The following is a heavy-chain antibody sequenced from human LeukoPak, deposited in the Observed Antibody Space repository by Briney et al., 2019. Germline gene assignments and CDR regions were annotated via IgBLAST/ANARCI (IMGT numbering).Heavy chain of an antibody. CDR1: GGSISSYY. V-gene: IGHV4-4*07. J-gene: IGHJ4*02. CDR2: IYTSGGT. CDR3: ARHSGWYGDY. D-gene: IGHD6-19*01. Sequence: PSEALSLTCTVSGGSISSYYRSWVRQPAGKGLEWIGRIYTSGGTNYNPSLKSRVTMSVDTSKNQFSLKLSSVTAADTAVYYCARHSGWYGDYWGQGTLVTVSS.